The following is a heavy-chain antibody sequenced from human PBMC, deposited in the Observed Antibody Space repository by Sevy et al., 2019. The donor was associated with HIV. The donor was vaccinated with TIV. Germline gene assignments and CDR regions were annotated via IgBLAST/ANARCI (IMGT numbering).Heavy chain of an antibody. CDR2: ISYDGSNK. J-gene: IGHJ6*02. CDR3: AKDQGTMVRGVILPSYYYGMDV. V-gene: IGHV3-30*18. D-gene: IGHD3-10*01. CDR1: GFTFSSYG. Sequence: GGSLRLSCAASGFTFSSYGMHWVLQAPGKGLEWVAVISYDGSNKYYADSVKGRFTISRDNSKNTLYLQMNSLRAEDTAVYYCAKDQGTMVRGVILPSYYYGMDVWGQGTTVTVSS.